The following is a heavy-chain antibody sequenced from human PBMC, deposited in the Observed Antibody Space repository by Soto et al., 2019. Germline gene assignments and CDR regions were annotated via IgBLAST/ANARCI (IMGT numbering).Heavy chain of an antibody. CDR2: IKGESDGGTT. D-gene: IGHD2-8*01. CDR1: GFTFSNAW. CDR3: TTALSNGYHNFDY. V-gene: IGHV3-15*01. J-gene: IGHJ4*02. Sequence: PGGSLRLSCTASGFTFSNAWMSWVRQAPGKGLEWIGRIKGESDGGTTDYATPVKGRFSISRDQSKDTLYLHMNSLKTEDTAVYYCTTALSNGYHNFDYWGQGT.